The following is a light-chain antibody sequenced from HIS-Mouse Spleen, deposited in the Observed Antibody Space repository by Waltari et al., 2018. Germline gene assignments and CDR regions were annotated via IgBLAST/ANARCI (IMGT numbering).Light chain of an antibody. CDR3: QQLNSYPPT. V-gene: IGKV1-9*01. CDR1: QGISSY. J-gene: IGKJ1*01. Sequence: DIQLTQSPSFLSASVGDRVTITCRASQGISSYLAWYQHKPGKAPKLLNYAASTLQSGVPSRFSGSGSGTEFTLTISSLQPEDFATYYCQQLNSYPPTFGQGTKVEIK. CDR2: AAS.